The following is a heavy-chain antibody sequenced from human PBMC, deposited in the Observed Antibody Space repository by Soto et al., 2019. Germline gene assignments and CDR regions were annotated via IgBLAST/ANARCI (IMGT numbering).Heavy chain of an antibody. CDR1: GGTFSSYT. Sequence: SVKVSCKASGGTFSSYTISWVRQAPGQGLEWMGRIIPILGIANYAQKFQGRVTITADKSTSTAYMELSSLRSEDTAVYYCARDLNSGYDLGAFDIWGQGTMVIVSS. CDR3: ARDLNSGYDLGAFDI. V-gene: IGHV1-69*04. D-gene: IGHD5-12*01. J-gene: IGHJ3*02. CDR2: IIPILGIA.